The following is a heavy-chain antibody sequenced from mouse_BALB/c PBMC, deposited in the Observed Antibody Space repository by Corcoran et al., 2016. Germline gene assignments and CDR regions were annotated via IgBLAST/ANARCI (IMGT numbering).Heavy chain of an antibody. V-gene: IGHV14-3*02. CDR1: GFNIKYTY. Sequence: EVQLQQSGAELVKPGASVKLSCTASGFNIKYTYMHWVKQRPEQGLEWIGRIDPANGNTKYDPKFQGKANITADTSSNTAYLQLSSLTSEDTAVYYGARWDWYVDVGGAGTTVTVSS. CDR3: ARWDWYVDV. CDR2: IDPANGNT. J-gene: IGHJ1*01.